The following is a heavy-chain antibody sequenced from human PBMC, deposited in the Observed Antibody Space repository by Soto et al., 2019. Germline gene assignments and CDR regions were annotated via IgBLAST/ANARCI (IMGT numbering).Heavy chain of an antibody. D-gene: IGHD2-2*01. CDR1: GVTFNNYW. CDR3: AKDRSGSNSIDY. J-gene: IGHJ4*02. Sequence: GGSLRLSCAASGVTFNNYWMHWVRQVPGKGLEWVSRMNTDGRKTHYADSVKGRFTISRDNARNTLRLQMNSLRVEESAVYYCAKDRSGSNSIDYWGLGTLVTVSS. V-gene: IGHV3-74*01. CDR2: MNTDGRKT.